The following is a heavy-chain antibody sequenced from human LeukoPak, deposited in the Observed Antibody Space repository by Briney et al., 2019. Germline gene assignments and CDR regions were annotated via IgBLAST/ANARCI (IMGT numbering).Heavy chain of an antibody. CDR1: GGSISSYY. D-gene: IGHD5-24*01. J-gene: IGHJ4*02. CDR2: INHSGST. CDR3: ARGGRWLQSWFDY. V-gene: IGHV4-34*01. Sequence: PSETLPLTCTVSGGSISSYYWNWIRQPPGKGLEWIGEINHSGSTNYNPSLKSRVTISVDTSKNQFSLKLSSVTAADTAVYYCARGGRWLQSWFDYWGQGTLVTVSS.